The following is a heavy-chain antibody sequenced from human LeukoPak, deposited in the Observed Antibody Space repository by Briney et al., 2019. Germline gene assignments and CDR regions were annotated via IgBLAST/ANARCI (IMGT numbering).Heavy chain of an antibody. CDR1: GFTFSSYA. V-gene: IGHV3-23*01. CDR2: ISGSGGST. Sequence: HPGGSLRLSCAASGFTFSSYAMSWVRQAPGKGLEWVSAISGSGGSTYYADSVKGRFTISRDNSKNTLYLQMNSLRAEDTAVYYCAKDDIVVVPAVPNWFDPWGQGTLVTVSS. D-gene: IGHD2-2*01. J-gene: IGHJ5*02. CDR3: AKDDIVVVPAVPNWFDP.